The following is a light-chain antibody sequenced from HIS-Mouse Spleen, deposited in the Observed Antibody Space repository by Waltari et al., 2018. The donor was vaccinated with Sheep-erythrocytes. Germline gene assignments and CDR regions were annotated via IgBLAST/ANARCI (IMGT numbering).Light chain of an antibody. CDR2: DVS. CDR1: SRDVGGYNL. J-gene: IGLJ1*01. Sequence: QSALTQPRPVSGSPGQSVTISCTGTSRDVGGYNLVSWYQQHPGKAPKLMIYDVSKRPSGVPDRFSGSKSGNTASLTISGLQAEDEADYYCCSYAGSYNHVFATGTKVTVL. V-gene: IGLV2-11*01. CDR3: CSYAGSYNHV.